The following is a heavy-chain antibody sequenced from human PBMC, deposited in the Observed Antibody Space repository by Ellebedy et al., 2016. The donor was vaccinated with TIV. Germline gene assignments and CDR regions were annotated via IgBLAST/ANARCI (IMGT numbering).Heavy chain of an antibody. J-gene: IGHJ6*02. CDR3: ARRREIEVAVYYYYGMDA. V-gene: IGHV4-34*01. D-gene: IGHD6-19*01. CDR1: GGSFSGYY. CDR2: INHSGST. Sequence: SETLSLXCAVYGGSFSGYYWSWIRQPPGKGLEWIGEINHSGSTNYNPSLKSRVTISVDTSKNQFSLKLSSVTAADTAVYYCARRREIEVAVYYYYGMDAWGQGTTVTVFS.